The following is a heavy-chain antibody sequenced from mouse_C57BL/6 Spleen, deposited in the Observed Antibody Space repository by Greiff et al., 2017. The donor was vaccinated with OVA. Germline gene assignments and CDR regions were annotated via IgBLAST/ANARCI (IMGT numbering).Heavy chain of an antibody. J-gene: IGHJ4*01. CDR3: ARSYYGSSYDYAMDY. D-gene: IGHD1-1*01. CDR1: GYTFTTYP. V-gene: IGHV1-47*01. CDR2: FHPYNDDT. Sequence: QVQLKQSGAELVKPGASVKMSCKASGYTFTTYPIEWMKQNHGKSLEWIGNFHPYNDDTKYNEKFKGKATLTVEKSSSTVYLELSRLTSDDSAVYYCARSYYGSSYDYAMDYWGQGTSVTVSS.